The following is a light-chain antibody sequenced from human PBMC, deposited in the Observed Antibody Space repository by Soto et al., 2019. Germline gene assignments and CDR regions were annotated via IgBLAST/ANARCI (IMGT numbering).Light chain of an antibody. J-gene: IGLJ3*02. Sequence: QAVVTQPPSVSGTPGQRVTISCSGRSSNIGSNAVNWYQQFPGRAPKVLIYNNNERPSGVPDRFSGSTSGTSASLAISGLQSEDDADYYCATWDDGLNSWVFGGGTKLT. V-gene: IGLV1-44*01. CDR1: SSNIGSNA. CDR3: ATWDDGLNSWV. CDR2: NNN.